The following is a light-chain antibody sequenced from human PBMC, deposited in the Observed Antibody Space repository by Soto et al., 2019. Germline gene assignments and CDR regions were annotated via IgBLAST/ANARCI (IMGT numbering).Light chain of an antibody. V-gene: IGKV1-5*01. CDR1: QTIDNW. CDR3: QQYSNYSPWT. J-gene: IGKJ1*01. Sequence: IQMTQSPSTLSASVGDRVTITCRASQTIDNWLAWYRQKPGKAPNLLIYDASILQSGVPSRFSGSGSGTEFTLPINSLQPDDFATYYCQQYSNYSPWTFGQGTKVEIK. CDR2: DAS.